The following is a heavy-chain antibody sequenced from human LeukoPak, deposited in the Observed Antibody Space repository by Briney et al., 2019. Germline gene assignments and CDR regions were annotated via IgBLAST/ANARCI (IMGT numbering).Heavy chain of an antibody. J-gene: IGHJ5*02. V-gene: IGHV1-69*04. CDR3: AREEGYDKNWFDP. D-gene: IGHD3-3*01. CDR2: IIPILGIA. Sequence: SVKVSCKASGGTFSNYAISWVRQAPGQGLEWMGRIIPILGIANYAQKFQGRVTITADKSTSTAYMELSSLRPEDTAVYYCAREEGYDKNWFDPWGQGTLVTVSS. CDR1: GGTFSNYA.